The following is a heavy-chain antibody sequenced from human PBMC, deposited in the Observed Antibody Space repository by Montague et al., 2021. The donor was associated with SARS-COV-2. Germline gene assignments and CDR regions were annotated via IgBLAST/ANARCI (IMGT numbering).Heavy chain of an antibody. Sequence: SETLSLICTVSAGAIRDTDYFWGWIRQPPGKGLEWIGCIYYSGTTYHTPSLKCRVTISVDTSKNQFSLKLSSVTAADTAVYYCARHRVNLMSVNWFAPWGQGTLVTVSS. J-gene: IGHJ5*02. V-gene: IGHV4-39*01. D-gene: IGHD3-9*01. CDR1: AGAIRDTDYF. CDR2: IYYSGTT. CDR3: ARHRVNLMSVNWFAP.